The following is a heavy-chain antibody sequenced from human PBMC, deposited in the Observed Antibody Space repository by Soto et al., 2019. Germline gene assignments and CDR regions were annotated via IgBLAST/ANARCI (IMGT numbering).Heavy chain of an antibody. J-gene: IGHJ4*02. CDR2: IYYSGST. CDR3: ARPRLSGSYYNMETYYFDY. V-gene: IGHV4-39*01. CDR1: GGSISSSSYY. D-gene: IGHD3-10*01. Sequence: PSETLFLTCTVSGGSISSSSYYWGWIRQPPGKGLEWIGSIYYSGSTYYNPSLKSRVTISVDTSKNQFSLKLSSVTAADTAVYYCARPRLSGSYYNMETYYFDYWGQGTLVTVSS.